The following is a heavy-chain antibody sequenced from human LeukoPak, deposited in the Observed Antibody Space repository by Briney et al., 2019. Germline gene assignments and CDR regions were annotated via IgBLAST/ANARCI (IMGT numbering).Heavy chain of an antibody. J-gene: IGHJ3*02. CDR2: ISRSRSYT. CDR3: ASRGNMITFGRVIALDAFDI. Sequence: SLRLSWAASGLSFSNYYMGSVRHPARDGLEWDSYISRSRSYTNYAASVKGPFPISRANTTHSLYLRMNSLRAEDTAVYYCASRGNMITFGRVIALDAFDIWGQGTMVTVSS. V-gene: IGHV3-11*06. D-gene: IGHD3-16*02. CDR1: GLSFSNYY.